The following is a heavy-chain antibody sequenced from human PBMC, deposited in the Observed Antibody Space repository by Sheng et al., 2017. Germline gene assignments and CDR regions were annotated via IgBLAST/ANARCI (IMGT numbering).Heavy chain of an antibody. CDR3: VRGGGSLDF. V-gene: IGHV3-7*01. J-gene: IGHJ3*01. D-gene: IGHD3-16*01. CDR1: GFVFSGYW. Sequence: EVQLVESGGGLVQPGGSLRLSCAASGFVFSGYWMSWVRQTPEKGLEWVANIKLDGSNKYYVDSVRDRFTISRDNAKNSLYLQMNSLRAEDTAVYYCVRGGGSLDFWGQGTLVTVSS. CDR2: IKLDGSNK.